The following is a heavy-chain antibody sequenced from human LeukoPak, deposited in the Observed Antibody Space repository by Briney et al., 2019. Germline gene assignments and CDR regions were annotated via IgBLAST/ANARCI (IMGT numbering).Heavy chain of an antibody. CDR3: ARDLAQQLATDY. J-gene: IGHJ4*02. Sequence: SVKVSCKASGGTFSSYAISWVRQAPGQGLEWMGGIIPIFGTANYAQKFQGRVTITADESTSTAYMELSSLRSEDTAVYYCARDLAQQLATDYWGQETLVTVSS. D-gene: IGHD6-13*01. CDR2: IIPIFGTA. CDR1: GGTFSSYA. V-gene: IGHV1-69*13.